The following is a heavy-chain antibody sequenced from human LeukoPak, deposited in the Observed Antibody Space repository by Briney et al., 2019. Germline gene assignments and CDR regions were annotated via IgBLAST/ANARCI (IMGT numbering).Heavy chain of an antibody. CDR3: AKDVGTSMFDY. Sequence: QPGGSLRLSCAASGFTFSSYAMSWVRQAPGKGLEWVSAISGSGYTTNYADSVKGRFTISRDNSKNTLYLQVNSLRAEDTAIYYCAKDVGTSMFDYWGQGTLVTVSS. D-gene: IGHD1-26*01. V-gene: IGHV3-23*01. CDR2: ISGSGYTT. CDR1: GFTFSSYA. J-gene: IGHJ4*02.